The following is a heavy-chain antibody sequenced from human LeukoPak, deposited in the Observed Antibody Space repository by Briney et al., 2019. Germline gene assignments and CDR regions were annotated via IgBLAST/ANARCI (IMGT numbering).Heavy chain of an antibody. CDR2: IYYSGTT. CDR1: GGSIISSTYY. Sequence: SETLSLTCTVSGGSIISSTYYWGWIRQPPGKGLECIGSIYYSGTTYYNPSLKSRVTISVDTSKNQFSLKLTSVTAADTAVYYCARLLSGTYGADYSDYWGQGTLVTVSS. V-gene: IGHV4-39*01. J-gene: IGHJ4*02. CDR3: ARLLSGTYGADYSDY. D-gene: IGHD1-26*01.